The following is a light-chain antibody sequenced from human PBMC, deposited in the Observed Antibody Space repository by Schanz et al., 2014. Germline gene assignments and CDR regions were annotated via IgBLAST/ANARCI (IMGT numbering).Light chain of an antibody. Sequence: QSALTQPASVSGSPGQSITISCTGTSSDVGDYNYVSWYQQHPGKAPKLMIYDVSNRPSGVSNRFSGSKSGNTASLTISGLQPEDEADYYCCSYAGGFTVLFGGGTKLTVL. CDR1: SSDVGDYNY. V-gene: IGLV2-14*03. J-gene: IGLJ2*01. CDR2: DVS. CDR3: CSYAGGFTVL.